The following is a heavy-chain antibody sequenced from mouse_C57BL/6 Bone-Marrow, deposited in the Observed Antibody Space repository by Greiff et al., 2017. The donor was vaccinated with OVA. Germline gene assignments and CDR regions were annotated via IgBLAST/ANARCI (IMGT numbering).Heavy chain of an antibody. D-gene: IGHD1-1*01. V-gene: IGHV1-19*01. J-gene: IGHJ2*01. CDR3: AIITTVVEEGY. CDR1: GYTFTDYY. CDR2: INPYNGGT. Sequence: EVQLQQSGPVLVKPGASVKMSCKASGYTFTDYYMNWVKQSHGKSLEWIGVINPYNGGTSYNQKFKGKATLTVDKSSSTAYMELNSLTSEDSAVYYCAIITTVVEEGYWGQGTTLTVSS.